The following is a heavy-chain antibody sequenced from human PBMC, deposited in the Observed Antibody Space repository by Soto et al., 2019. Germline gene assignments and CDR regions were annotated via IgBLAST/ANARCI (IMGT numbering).Heavy chain of an antibody. CDR3: ARGGDYEG. J-gene: IGHJ4*02. D-gene: IGHD4-17*01. V-gene: IGHV4-34*01. Sequence: QVQLRQWGAGLLKPSETLSLTCAVYGGSFSGYYWSWVRQPPGKGLEWIGEIKQSGSTNYNPSLESRVTISIDTSKKQFSLNLRSVTAADTAVYYCARGGDYEGWGQGTLVTVSS. CDR2: IKQSGST. CDR1: GGSFSGYY.